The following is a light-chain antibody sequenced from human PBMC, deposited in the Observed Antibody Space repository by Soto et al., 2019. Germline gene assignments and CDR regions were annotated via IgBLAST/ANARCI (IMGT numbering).Light chain of an antibody. V-gene: IGKV1-39*01. CDR1: QSISSH. Sequence: DIQMTQSPSSLSASVGDSVTITCRATQSISSHLNWYQQKPGKAPKLLIFAASALQSGVPSTFSGSGSGTDFTLTIISLQPEDFATYYCQQSYSIPYTFGQGTKLEIK. J-gene: IGKJ2*01. CDR3: QQSYSIPYT. CDR2: AAS.